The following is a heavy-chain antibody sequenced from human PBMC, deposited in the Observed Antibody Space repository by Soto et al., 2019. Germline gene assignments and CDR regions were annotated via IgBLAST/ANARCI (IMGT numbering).Heavy chain of an antibody. D-gene: IGHD3-22*01. V-gene: IGHV3-30*18. J-gene: IGHJ4*02. CDR1: GFTFSSYG. CDR3: AKDTYYYDRSGYYTYDH. Sequence: HPGGSLRLSCAASGFTFSSYGVHWVRQAPGKGLEWVASVSYDGSNKHYGDSVKGRFTISRDNSRNTLDLQMNSLRAEDTAVYYCAKDTYYYDRSGYYTYDHWGQGTQVTV. CDR2: VSYDGSNK.